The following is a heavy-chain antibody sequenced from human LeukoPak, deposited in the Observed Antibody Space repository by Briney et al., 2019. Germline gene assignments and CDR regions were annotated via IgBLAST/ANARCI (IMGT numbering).Heavy chain of an antibody. V-gene: IGHV3-48*03. D-gene: IGHD6-6*01. J-gene: IGHJ6*02. CDR1: GFTFSSYE. Sequence: GGSLRLSCAASGFTFSSYEMNWVRQAPGKGLEWVSYISSSGSTMYYADSVKGRFTISRDNAKNSLYLQMNSLRAEDTAVYYCARDLGLCIAARWYYYGMDVWGQGTTVTVSS. CDR3: ARDLGLCIAARWYYYGMDV. CDR2: ISSSGSTM.